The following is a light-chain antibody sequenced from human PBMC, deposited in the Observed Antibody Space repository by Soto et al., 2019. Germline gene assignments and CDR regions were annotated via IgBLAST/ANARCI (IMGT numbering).Light chain of an antibody. Sequence: DIQMTQSPSTLSASVGDRVTITCRASQSISSWLAWYQQKPGKAPKLLIYDASSLESGVPSRFSGSGSGTEFTLTISSLQPDDFATYYCQKYDHAPLTFGGGTKLDIK. CDR3: QKYDHAPLT. V-gene: IGKV1-5*01. J-gene: IGKJ4*01. CDR1: QSISSW. CDR2: DAS.